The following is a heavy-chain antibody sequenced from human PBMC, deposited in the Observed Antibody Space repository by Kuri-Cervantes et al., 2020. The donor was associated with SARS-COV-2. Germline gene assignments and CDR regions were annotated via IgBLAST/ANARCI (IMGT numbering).Heavy chain of an antibody. CDR1: GGSVSSGSYY. D-gene: IGHD6-13*01. V-gene: IGHV4-61*01. CDR2: TYYTGST. J-gene: IGHJ6*02. CDR3: ARVAAGTIEDYYYGMDV. Sequence: ESLKISCTVSGGSVSSGSYYWSWIRQPPGKGLEWIGYTYYTGSTNYSPSLKSRVTISVDTSKNQFSLKLSSVTAADTAVYYCARVAAGTIEDYYYGMDVWGQGTTVTVSS.